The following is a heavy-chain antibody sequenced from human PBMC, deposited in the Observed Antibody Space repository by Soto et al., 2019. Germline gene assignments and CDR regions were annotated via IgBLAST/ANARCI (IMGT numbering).Heavy chain of an antibody. CDR1: GFTFSSYA. D-gene: IGHD5-12*01. Sequence: GGSLRLSCAASGFTFSSYAMSWVRQAPGKGLEWVSAISGSGGSTYYADSVKGRFTISRDNSRNTLYLQMNSLRAEDAAVYYCAKNPVGSGYDPNWIDPWGRGTLVTVSS. CDR3: AKNPVGSGYDPNWIDP. V-gene: IGHV3-23*01. CDR2: ISGSGGST. J-gene: IGHJ5*02.